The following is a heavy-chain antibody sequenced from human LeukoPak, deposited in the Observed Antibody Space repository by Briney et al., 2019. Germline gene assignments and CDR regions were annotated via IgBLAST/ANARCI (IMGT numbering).Heavy chain of an antibody. Sequence: GGSLRLSCAASGFTFSSYAMSWVRQAPGKGLEWVSAISGSGGSTYYADSVKGRFTISRDNPKNTLYLQMNSLRAEDTAVYYCAKDSVLRFLELGDYWGQGTLVTVSS. CDR2: ISGSGGST. CDR1: GFTFSSYA. D-gene: IGHD3-3*01. J-gene: IGHJ4*02. V-gene: IGHV3-23*01. CDR3: AKDSVLRFLELGDY.